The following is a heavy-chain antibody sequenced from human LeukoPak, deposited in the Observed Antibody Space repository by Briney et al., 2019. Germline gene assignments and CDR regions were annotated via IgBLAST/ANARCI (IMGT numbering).Heavy chain of an antibody. CDR3: ARVDRYHYYLDV. CDR2: IMPLFNTA. Sequence: SVKVSCKASGGTFSSYSITWVRQAPGQGLEWMGGIMPLFNTANYAQQFLGRVTITTDESTSTAYMELSSLRFEDTAMYYCARVDRYHYYLDVWGKGTTVTVSS. CDR1: GGTFSSYS. V-gene: IGHV1-69*05. J-gene: IGHJ6*03.